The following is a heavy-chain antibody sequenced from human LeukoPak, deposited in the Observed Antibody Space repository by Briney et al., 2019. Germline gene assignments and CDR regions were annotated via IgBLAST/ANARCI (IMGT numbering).Heavy chain of an antibody. CDR2: IYPNSGGT. CDR1: GYTFTGYY. J-gene: IGHJ4*02. V-gene: IGHV1-2*02. Sequence: GASVKVSCKASGYTFTGYYMHWVRQAPGQGLEWMGWIYPNSGGTNFAQKFQGRVTMTRDTSISTAYMELSRLRSDDTAVYYCARAGIVGATPVDYWGQGTLVTDSS. D-gene: IGHD1-26*01. CDR3: ARAGIVGATPVDY.